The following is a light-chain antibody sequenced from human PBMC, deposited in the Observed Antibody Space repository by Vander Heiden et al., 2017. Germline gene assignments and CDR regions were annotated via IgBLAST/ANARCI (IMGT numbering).Light chain of an antibody. CDR1: QDIINY. J-gene: IGKJ3*01. CDR3: QQYDNRPPLT. Sequence: DIQMTQSPSSLSASLGDRATITCQASQDIINYSNSYQQNPGQAPKHLTSDPPNLETAVPPGFSGSGSGADYTILISSLQPADIAADYYQQYDNRPPLTFGPGTKVDIK. CDR2: DPP. V-gene: IGKV1-33*01.